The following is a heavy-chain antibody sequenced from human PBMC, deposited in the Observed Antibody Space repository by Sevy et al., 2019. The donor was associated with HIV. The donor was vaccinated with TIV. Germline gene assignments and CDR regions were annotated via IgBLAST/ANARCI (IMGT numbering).Heavy chain of an antibody. CDR2: ISSSGSTI. D-gene: IGHD3-22*01. Sequence: GGSLRLSCAASGFTFSSYEMNWVRQAPGKGLEWVSYISSSGSTIYYADSVKGRFTISRDNAKNSLYLQMNSLRAEDTAVYYCARECSSGDFVDAFDIWGQGTMVTVPS. CDR1: GFTFSSYE. V-gene: IGHV3-48*03. J-gene: IGHJ3*02. CDR3: ARECSSGDFVDAFDI.